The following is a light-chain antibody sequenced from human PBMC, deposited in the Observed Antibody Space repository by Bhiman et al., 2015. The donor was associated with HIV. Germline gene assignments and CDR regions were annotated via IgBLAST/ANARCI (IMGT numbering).Light chain of an antibody. V-gene: IGLV2-8*01. Sequence: QSALTQPPSASGSPGQSVTISCTGTSSDIGDSDSVSWYQQRPGKAPKLMIYEVIKRPSGVPDRFSGSKSGNTASLTVSGLQAEDEADYYCCSFTGDTHLYVFGSGTTVTVL. CDR1: SSDIGDSDS. J-gene: IGLJ1*01. CDR3: CSFTGDTHLYV. CDR2: EVI.